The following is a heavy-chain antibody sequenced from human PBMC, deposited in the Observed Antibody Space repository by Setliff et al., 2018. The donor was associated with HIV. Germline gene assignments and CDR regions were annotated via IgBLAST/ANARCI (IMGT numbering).Heavy chain of an antibody. D-gene: IGHD2-21*02. V-gene: IGHV1-46*01. Sequence: ASVKVSCKASGYSFSTYYMHWVRQAPGQGLEWMGVINPSGGTTRYAQKFQGRVTLTRDTSTNTVYMEVSSLTSEDTAVYYCAREGGTTEGNIVVVTAPFFYLDVWGRGTLVTVSS. CDR3: AREGGTTEGNIVVVTAPFFYLDV. J-gene: IGHJ2*01. CDR1: GYSFSTYY. CDR2: INPSGGTT.